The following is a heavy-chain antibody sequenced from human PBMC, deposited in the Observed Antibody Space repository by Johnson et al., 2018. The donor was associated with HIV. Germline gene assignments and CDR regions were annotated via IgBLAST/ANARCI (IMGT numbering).Heavy chain of an antibody. CDR2: IKQDGSEK. Sequence: VQLVESGGGLVKPGGSLRISCAASGFTFRSYWMSWVRQAPGKGLEWVANIKQDGSEKYYVDSVKGRFTISRDNAKNSLYLQMNSLRAEDTAVYYCARVMEPRDAFDIWGQGTMVTVSS. CDR1: GFTFRSYW. V-gene: IGHV3-7*05. D-gene: IGHD1-1*01. CDR3: ARVMEPRDAFDI. J-gene: IGHJ3*02.